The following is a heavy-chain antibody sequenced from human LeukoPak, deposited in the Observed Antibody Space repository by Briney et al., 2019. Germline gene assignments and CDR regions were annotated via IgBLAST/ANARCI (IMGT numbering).Heavy chain of an antibody. V-gene: IGHV7-4-1*02. D-gene: IGHD3-16*01. Sequence: GASVKVSCKAPGYTFTSYAMNWVRQAPGQGLEWMGWINTNTGNPTYAQGFTGRFVFSLDTSVSTAYLQISSLKAEDTAVYYCAREAVITFGGVSPLFDYWGQGTLVTVSS. CDR1: GYTFTSYA. CDR2: INTNTGNP. CDR3: AREAVITFGGVSPLFDY. J-gene: IGHJ4*02.